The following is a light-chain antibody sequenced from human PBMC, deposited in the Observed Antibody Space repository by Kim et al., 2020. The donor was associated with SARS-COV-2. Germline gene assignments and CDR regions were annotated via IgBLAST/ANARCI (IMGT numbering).Light chain of an antibody. J-gene: IGKJ1*01. CDR1: QSVSRY. CDR3: HQYDSSPRT. CDR2: AAV. V-gene: IGKV3-20*01. Sequence: IVLTQSPGDLSLSPGDRATLSCRASQSVSRYLAWYQQKPDQAPRLLIYAAVSRATGIPDRFSGSGSGTDFTLTISRLEPEDFAVYYCHQYDSSPRTFGQGTKVDIK.